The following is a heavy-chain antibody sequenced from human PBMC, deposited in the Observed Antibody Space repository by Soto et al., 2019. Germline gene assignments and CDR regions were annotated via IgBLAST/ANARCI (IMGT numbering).Heavy chain of an antibody. CDR3: ASEAAAGTGDFYYYGMDV. Sequence: SETLSLTCAVYGGSFSGYYWNWIRQPPGKGLEWIGEVSHGGSTNYNPSLKSRVTISVDTSKNQFSLKLSSVTAADTAVYYCASEAAAGTGDFYYYGMDVWGQGTTVTVSS. J-gene: IGHJ6*02. CDR1: GGSFSGYY. V-gene: IGHV4-34*01. D-gene: IGHD6-13*01. CDR2: VSHGGST.